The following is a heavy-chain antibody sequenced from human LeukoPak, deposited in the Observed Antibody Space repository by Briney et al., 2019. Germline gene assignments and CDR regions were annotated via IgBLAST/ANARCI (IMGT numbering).Heavy chain of an antibody. Sequence: ASVKVSCKASGYTFTSYGISWVRQAPGQGLEWMGWISAYNGNTNYAQKFQGRVTITADKSTSTAYMELSSLRSEDTAVYYCAMPARAGRGLIDYWGQGTLVTVSS. CDR3: AMPARAGRGLIDY. CDR1: GYTFTSYG. CDR2: ISAYNGNT. V-gene: IGHV1-18*01. D-gene: IGHD6-19*01. J-gene: IGHJ4*02.